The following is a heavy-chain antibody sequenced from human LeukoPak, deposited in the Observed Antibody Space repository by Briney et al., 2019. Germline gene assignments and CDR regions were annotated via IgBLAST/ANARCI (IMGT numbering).Heavy chain of an antibody. J-gene: IGHJ3*02. D-gene: IGHD3-9*01. CDR2: ISWNSGSI. V-gene: IGHV3-9*03. CDR1: GFTFDDYA. CDR3: AKGEYDILTPDAFDI. Sequence: GGSLRLSCAASGFTFDDYAMHWVRQAPGKGLEWVSGISWNSGSIGYADSVKGRFTISRDNAKSSLYLQMNSLRAEDMALYYCAKGEYDILTPDAFDIWGQGTMVTVSS.